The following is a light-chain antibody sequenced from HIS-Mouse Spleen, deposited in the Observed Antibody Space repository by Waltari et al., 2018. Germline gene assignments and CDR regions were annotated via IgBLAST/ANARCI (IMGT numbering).Light chain of an antibody. CDR1: RSDVGSYNR. J-gene: IGLJ1*01. CDR3: SSYTSSSTV. CDR2: EVS. V-gene: IGLV2-18*02. Sequence: QSALTQPPSVSGSPGQSVTISCTGTRSDVGSYNRVSWYQQPPGTAPKLMIYEVSNRPSGVPDRFSGSKSGNTASLTISGLQAEDEADYYCSSYTSSSTVFGTGTKVTVL.